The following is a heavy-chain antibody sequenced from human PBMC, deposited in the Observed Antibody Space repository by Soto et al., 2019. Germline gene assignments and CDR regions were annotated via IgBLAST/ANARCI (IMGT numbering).Heavy chain of an antibody. J-gene: IGHJ6*02. V-gene: IGHV4-61*08. CDR3: ARSRAYDILTGRYYYYYYGMDV. CDR1: GGSISSGDYY. CDR2: IYNSGST. Sequence: PSETLSLTCTVFGGSISSGDYYWSWIRQPPGKGLEWIGYIYNSGSTNYNPSLKSRVTISVDTSKNQFSLKLSSVTAADTAVYYCARSRAYDILTGRYYYYYYGMDVWGQGTTVTVSS. D-gene: IGHD3-9*01.